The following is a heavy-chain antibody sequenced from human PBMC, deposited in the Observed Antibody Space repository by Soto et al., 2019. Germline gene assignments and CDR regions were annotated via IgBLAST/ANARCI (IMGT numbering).Heavy chain of an antibody. J-gene: IGHJ5*02. V-gene: IGHV4-31*03. CDR3: ARDLRGRRSGRFDP. CDR2: IYYTGVT. CDR1: GDPITSGGFY. Sequence: QVQLQESGPGLVKPSQTLSLTCTLSGDPITSGGFYWTWIRQHPAKGLEWIGYIYYTGVTYYNPSLKSGPTISGDTSKNPCSLNLSSVTAADTAMYYCARDLRGRRSGRFDPWGQGTLVTVSS. D-gene: IGHD3-10*01.